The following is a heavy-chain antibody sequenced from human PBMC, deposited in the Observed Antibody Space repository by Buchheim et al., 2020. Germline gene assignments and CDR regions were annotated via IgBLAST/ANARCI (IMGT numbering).Heavy chain of an antibody. CDR1: GGSISSGSYY. V-gene: IGHV4-61*02. D-gene: IGHD3-22*01. CDR3: AREFINYYDSSGYLFDY. J-gene: IGHJ4*02. CDR2: IYTSGST. Sequence: QVQLQESGPGLVKPSQTLSLTCTVSGGSISSGSYYWSWIRQPAGKGLEWIGRIYTSGSTNNNPSLKSRVSISVDPSKNQFSLKLSSVTAADTAVYYCAREFINYYDSSGYLFDYWGQGTL.